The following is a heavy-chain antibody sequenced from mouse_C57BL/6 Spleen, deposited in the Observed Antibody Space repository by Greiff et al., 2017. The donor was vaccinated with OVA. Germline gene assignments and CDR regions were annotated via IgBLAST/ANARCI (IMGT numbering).Heavy chain of an antibody. CDR3: ARRDSSGYWFAY. Sequence: DVMLVESGGGLVKPGGSLKLSCAASGFTFSDYGMHWVRQAPEKGLEWVAYISSGSSTIYYADTVKGRFTISRDNAKNTLFLQMTSLGSEDTAMYYCARRDSSGYWFAYWGQGTLVTVSA. CDR1: GFTFSDYG. D-gene: IGHD3-2*02. J-gene: IGHJ3*01. V-gene: IGHV5-17*01. CDR2: ISSGSSTI.